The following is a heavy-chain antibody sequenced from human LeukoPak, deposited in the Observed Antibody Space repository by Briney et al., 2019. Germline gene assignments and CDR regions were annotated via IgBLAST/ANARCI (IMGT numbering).Heavy chain of an antibody. J-gene: IGHJ4*02. D-gene: IGHD6-19*01. CDR2: IIPILGIA. V-gene: IGHV1-69*02. Sequence: GSSVKVSCKASGSTFSSYTISWVRQAPGQGLEWMGRIIPILGIANYAQKFQGRVTITADKSTSTAYMELSSLRSEDTAVYYCATLAVAGTGELDYWGQGTLVTVSS. CDR1: GSTFSSYT. CDR3: ATLAVAGTGELDY.